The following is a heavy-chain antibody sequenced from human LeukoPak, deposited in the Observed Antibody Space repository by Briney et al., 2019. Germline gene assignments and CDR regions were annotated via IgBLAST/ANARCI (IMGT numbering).Heavy chain of an antibody. V-gene: IGHV5-51*01. Sequence: GASLKISWKGSGYSFTDYWIGWVRQMPGKGLEWMGIIFPGNSETRYSPSFQGQVTISSDKSISTAYLQWRSLKASDTAMYYCARPYGVGYWGQGTLVTVSS. CDR1: GYSFTDYW. CDR2: IFPGNSET. D-gene: IGHD4-17*01. J-gene: IGHJ4*02. CDR3: ARPYGVGY.